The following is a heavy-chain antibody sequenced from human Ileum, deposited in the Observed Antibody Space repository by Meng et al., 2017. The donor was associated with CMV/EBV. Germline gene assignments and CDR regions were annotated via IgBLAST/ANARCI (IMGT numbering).Heavy chain of an antibody. Sequence: GGSLRLSCEASESTFSTYGMNWVRQTPGKGLEWVSSIDSTGRYIHYADSLEGRFTMSRDNTRRSLFLQMNSLRADDTAVYYFASDASAGSSVEFRGQGTLVTVSS. V-gene: IGHV3-21*01. CDR2: IDSTGRYI. CDR1: ESTFSTYG. CDR3: ASDASAGSSVEF. D-gene: IGHD1-1*01. J-gene: IGHJ4*02.